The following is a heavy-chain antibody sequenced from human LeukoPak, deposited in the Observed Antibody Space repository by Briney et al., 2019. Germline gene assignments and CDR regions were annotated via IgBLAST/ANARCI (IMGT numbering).Heavy chain of an antibody. D-gene: IGHD4-17*01. CDR3: ARVNYGDFHFDY. CDR2: INPSGGST. J-gene: IGHJ4*02. V-gene: IGHV1-46*01. CDR1: GYTFTSYY. Sequence: ASVKVPCKASGYTFTSYYMHWVRQAPGQGLEWMGIINPSGGSTSYAQKFQGRVTMTRDTSTSTVYMELSSLRSEDTAVYYCARVNYGDFHFDYWGQGTLVTVSS.